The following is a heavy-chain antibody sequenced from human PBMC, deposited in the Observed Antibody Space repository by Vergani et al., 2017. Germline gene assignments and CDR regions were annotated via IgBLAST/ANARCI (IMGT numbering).Heavy chain of an antibody. J-gene: IGHJ4*02. V-gene: IGHV1-46*03. D-gene: IGHD2-15*01. Sequence: QVLLVQSGAEVKKPGASVSVSCKTSGYTFTNYYIHWVRQAPGQGLEWMGIINPSGGSTTYAQQFQGRLTMTRDTSTSTVYMDLSNLRSEDTAVYYCARPHGDILPPDPQRLDYWGQGTLVTVSS. CDR2: INPSGGST. CDR3: ARPHGDILPPDPQRLDY. CDR1: GYTFTNYY.